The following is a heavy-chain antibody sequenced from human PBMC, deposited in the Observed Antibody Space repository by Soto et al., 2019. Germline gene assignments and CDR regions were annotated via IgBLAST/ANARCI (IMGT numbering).Heavy chain of an antibody. V-gene: IGHV3-23*01. D-gene: IGHD6-25*01. CDR1: GFPFSIYA. CDR2: ISVSGGST. CDR3: AKLGAAATNDY. Sequence: GGSLRLSCAASGFPFSIYAMSLVRQSPGKGLEWVSSISVSGGSTYYAGSVKGRFTISRDNSKNTLYLQMYSLSAEDTAVYYCAKLGAAATNDYWAHGTVVT. J-gene: IGHJ4*01.